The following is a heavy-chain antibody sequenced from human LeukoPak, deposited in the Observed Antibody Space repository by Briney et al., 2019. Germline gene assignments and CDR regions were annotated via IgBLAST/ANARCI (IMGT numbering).Heavy chain of an antibody. CDR3: ARDFAPGIVGATGHDY. CDR2: ISYDGSNK. CDR1: GFTFSSYA. Sequence: GRSLRLSCAASGFTFSSYAMHWVRQAPGKGLEWVAVISYDGSNKYYADSVKGRFTISRDNSKNTLYLQMNSLRAEDTAVYYCARDFAPGIVGATGHDYWGQGTLVTVSS. J-gene: IGHJ4*02. D-gene: IGHD1-26*01. V-gene: IGHV3-30-3*01.